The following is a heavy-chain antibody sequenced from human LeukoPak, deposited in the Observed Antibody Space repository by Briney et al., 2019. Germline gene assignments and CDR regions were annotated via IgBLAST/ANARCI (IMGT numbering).Heavy chain of an antibody. J-gene: IGHJ4*02. Sequence: ASVTVSCKASGYTFTGYYIHWVRQAPGQGLEWMGWINPNSGGTNYAQNFQGRATMTRDTSISTAYMELSRLRCDDTAVYYCARLPGVVTGTTSPGAYWGQGTLVTVSS. V-gene: IGHV1-2*02. CDR2: INPNSGGT. D-gene: IGHD1-7*01. CDR3: ARLPGVVTGTTSPGAY. CDR1: GYTFTGYY.